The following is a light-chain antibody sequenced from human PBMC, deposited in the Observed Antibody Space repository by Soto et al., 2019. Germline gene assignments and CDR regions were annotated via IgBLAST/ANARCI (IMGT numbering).Light chain of an antibody. CDR2: DDS. Sequence: SYELTQPPSVSVAPGQTARITCGGNNIGSKSVHWHQQKPGQAPVLVVYDDSDRPSGIPERFSGSNSGNTATLTISRVEAGDEADYYCQVWDSSSDHRHVVFGGGTKLTVL. CDR1: NIGSKS. CDR3: QVWDSSSDHRHVV. V-gene: IGLV3-21*02. J-gene: IGLJ2*01.